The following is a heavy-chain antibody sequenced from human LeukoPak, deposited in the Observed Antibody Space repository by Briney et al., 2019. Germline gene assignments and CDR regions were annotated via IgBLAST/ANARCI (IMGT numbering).Heavy chain of an antibody. Sequence: PGGSLRLSCAASGFTFDDYGMSWVRQAPGKGLEWVSGINWNGGSTGYADSVKGRFTISRDNAKNSLYLQMNSLRAEDTALYYCARGAGRWLQLGGAFDIWGQGTMVTVSS. CDR2: INWNGGST. J-gene: IGHJ3*02. CDR3: ARGAGRWLQLGGAFDI. D-gene: IGHD5-24*01. CDR1: GFTFDDYG. V-gene: IGHV3-20*04.